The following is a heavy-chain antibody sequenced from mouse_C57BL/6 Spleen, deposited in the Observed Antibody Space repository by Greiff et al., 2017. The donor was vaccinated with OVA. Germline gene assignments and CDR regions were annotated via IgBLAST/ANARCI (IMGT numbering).Heavy chain of an antibody. V-gene: IGHV1-69*01. J-gene: IGHJ3*01. Sequence: VQLQQPGAELVMPGASVKLSCKASGYTFTSYWMHWVKQRPGQGLEWIGEIDPSDSYTNYNQKFKGKSTLTVDKSSSTAYMQLSSLTSEDSAVYNCARRTAQALFAYWGQGTLVTVSA. D-gene: IGHD3-2*02. CDR3: ARRTAQALFAY. CDR1: GYTFTSYW. CDR2: IDPSDSYT.